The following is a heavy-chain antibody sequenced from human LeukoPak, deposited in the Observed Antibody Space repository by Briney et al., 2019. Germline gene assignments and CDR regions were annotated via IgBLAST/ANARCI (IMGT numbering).Heavy chain of an antibody. D-gene: IGHD1-14*01. CDR2: FSASGNS. Sequence: SETLSLTCTVSGDSISSDDYYWSWIRQPAGKGLEWIGRFSASGNSNYNPSLKSRLAISVDRSKNQFSLKLSSVTAADTAVYYCARGHLPVYWGQGTLVTVSS. V-gene: IGHV4-61*02. J-gene: IGHJ4*02. CDR1: GDSISSDDYY. CDR3: ARGHLPVY.